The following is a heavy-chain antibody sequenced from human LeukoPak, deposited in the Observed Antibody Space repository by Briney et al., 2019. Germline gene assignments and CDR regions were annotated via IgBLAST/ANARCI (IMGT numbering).Heavy chain of an antibody. CDR1: GGSISSYF. Sequence: SETLSLTCNVSGGSISSYFWTWIRQPAGKGLEWIGRIHASGTTNYNSSLKSRVSMSIDTSKNQFSLKLTSVTAADTAVYFCTRDGADVYGRAFDYWGQGTLVSVSS. CDR3: TRDGADVYGRAFDY. V-gene: IGHV4-4*07. J-gene: IGHJ4*02. D-gene: IGHD3-10*01. CDR2: IHASGTT.